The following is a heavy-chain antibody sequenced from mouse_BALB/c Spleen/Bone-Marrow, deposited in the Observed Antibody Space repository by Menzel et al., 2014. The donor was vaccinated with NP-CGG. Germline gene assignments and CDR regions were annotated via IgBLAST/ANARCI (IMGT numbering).Heavy chain of an antibody. CDR2: ISTYSGNT. CDR1: GYTFTDYA. D-gene: IGHD1-1*01. J-gene: IGHJ4*01. CDR3: ERSDYGSSYPMDY. V-gene: IGHV1-67*01. Sequence: VQLQESGPELVRPGVSVKISCKGSGYTFTDYARHWVKQSHAKSLEWIGVISTYSGNTNYNQKFKGKATVTVDKSSSQSYMDVYRLTFDDSNTYYCERSDYGSSYPMDYWGQATPFPTSP.